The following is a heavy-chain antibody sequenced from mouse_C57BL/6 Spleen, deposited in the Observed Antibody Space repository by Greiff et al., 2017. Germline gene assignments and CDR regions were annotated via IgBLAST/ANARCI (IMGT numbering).Heavy chain of an antibody. CDR3: ARSNYGSSYAMDY. CDR1: GYTFTSYW. J-gene: IGHJ4*01. Sequence: QVQLQQPGAELVMPGASVKLSCKASGYTFTSYWMHWVQQRPGQGLEWIGEIDPSDSYTNYNQKFKGKSTLTVDKSSSTAYIQLSSLTAEGSAVYYCARSNYGSSYAMDYWGQGTSVTVSS. V-gene: IGHV1-69*01. CDR2: IDPSDSYT. D-gene: IGHD1-1*01.